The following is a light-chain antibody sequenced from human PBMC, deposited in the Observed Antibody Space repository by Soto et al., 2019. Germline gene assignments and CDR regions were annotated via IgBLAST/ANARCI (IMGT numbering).Light chain of an antibody. V-gene: IGLV2-14*03. CDR3: SSHTTRNTRV. J-gene: IGLJ1*01. CDR1: SSDVGAYDF. CDR2: EVR. Sequence: QSVLTQPASVSRSPGQSITISCTGTSSDVGAYDFVSWYQQHPDKAPKLMIYEVRGRPSGVSNRFSGSKSFNTATLTISGLQAEDEADYYCSSHTTRNTRVFGTGTKLTVL.